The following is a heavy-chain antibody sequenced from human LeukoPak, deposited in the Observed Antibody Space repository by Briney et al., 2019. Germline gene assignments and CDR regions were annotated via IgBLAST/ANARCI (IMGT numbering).Heavy chain of an antibody. CDR3: AKNWGSFSWYFDL. J-gene: IGHJ2*01. Sequence: AGGSLRLSCAASRFTFSSYGMSWVRQAPGKGLEWVSAISGSGGSTYYADSVKGRFTISRDNAKNSLYLQMNSLRAEDTALYYCAKNWGSFSWYFDLWGRGTLVTVSS. CDR2: ISGSGGST. CDR1: RFTFSSYG. V-gene: IGHV3-23*01. D-gene: IGHD2/OR15-2a*01.